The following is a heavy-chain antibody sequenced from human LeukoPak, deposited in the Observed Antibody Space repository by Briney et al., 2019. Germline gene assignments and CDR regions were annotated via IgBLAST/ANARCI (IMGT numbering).Heavy chain of an antibody. CDR2: INHSGST. J-gene: IGHJ6*03. CDR3: ARTGSYYYYYMDV. Sequence: SETLSLTCAVYGGSFSGYYWSWIRQPPGKGLEWIGEINHSGSTYYNPSLKSRVTISVDTSKNQFSLKLNSVTAADTAVYYCARTGSYYYYYMDVWGKGTTVTVSS. V-gene: IGHV4-34*01. CDR1: GGSFSGYY. D-gene: IGHD3-10*01.